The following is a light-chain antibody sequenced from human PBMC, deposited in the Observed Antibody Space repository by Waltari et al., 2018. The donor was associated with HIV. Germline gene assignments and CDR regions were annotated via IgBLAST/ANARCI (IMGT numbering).Light chain of an antibody. CDR3: QSYDSSLSGGDVV. Sequence: QSVLTQPPSVSGAPGQRVTIPCPGSSSNIGAGYDVHWYQHLPGTAPKLLIYGNSNRPSGVPDRFSGSKSGTSASLAITGLQAEDEADYYCQSYDSSLSGGDVVFGGGTKLTVL. CDR2: GNS. V-gene: IGLV1-40*01. J-gene: IGLJ2*01. CDR1: SSNIGAGYD.